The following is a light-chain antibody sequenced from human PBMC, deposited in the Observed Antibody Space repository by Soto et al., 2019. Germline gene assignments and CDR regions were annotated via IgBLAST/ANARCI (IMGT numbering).Light chain of an antibody. CDR2: DAS. J-gene: IGKJ4*01. Sequence: EIVLTQSPATLSLSPGERATLSCRASQSVSSSLAWYQQKPGQAPRLLIYDASSRATGIPARFSGSGSGTDLTLTISSLEPEDFAVYYCQQRSNWPPLTFGGGTKVEIK. V-gene: IGKV3-11*01. CDR3: QQRSNWPPLT. CDR1: QSVSSS.